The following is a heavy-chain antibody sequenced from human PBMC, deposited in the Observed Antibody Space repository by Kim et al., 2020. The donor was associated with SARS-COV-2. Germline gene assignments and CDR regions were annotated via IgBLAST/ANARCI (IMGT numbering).Heavy chain of an antibody. Sequence: GESLKISCQGSGYSFTSYWIRWVRQMPGKGLEWMGRIDPSDSYTNYSPSFQGHVTISADKSISTAYLQWSSLKASDTAMYYCARLEVYSSSMGYWGQGTLVTVSS. CDR1: GYSFTSYW. V-gene: IGHV5-10-1*01. D-gene: IGHD6-6*01. CDR3: ARLEVYSSSMGY. CDR2: IDPSDSYT. J-gene: IGHJ4*02.